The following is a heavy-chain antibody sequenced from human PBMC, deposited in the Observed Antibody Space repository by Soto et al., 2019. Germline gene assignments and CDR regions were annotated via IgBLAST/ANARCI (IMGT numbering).Heavy chain of an antibody. CDR1: GYTFTSYG. CDR2: ISAYNGNT. V-gene: IGHV1-18*01. Sequence: GASVKVSCKASGYTFTSYGISWVRQAPGQGLEWLGWISAYNGNTNYAQKLQGRVTMTTDTSTSTAYMELRSLRSDDTAVYYCASYHLHPYYYGMDVWGQGTTVTVSS. J-gene: IGHJ6*02. CDR3: ASYHLHPYYYGMDV.